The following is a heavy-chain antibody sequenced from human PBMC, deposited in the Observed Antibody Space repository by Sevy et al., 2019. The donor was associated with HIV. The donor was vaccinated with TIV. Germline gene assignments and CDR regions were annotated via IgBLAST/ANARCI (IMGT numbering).Heavy chain of an antibody. V-gene: IGHV3-23*01. D-gene: IGHD6-13*01. J-gene: IGHJ4*02. CDR2: ISGSGGST. Sequence: GGSLRLSCAASGFTFSSYAMRWVRQAPGKGLEWVSAISGSGGSTYYADSVKGRFTISRDNSKNTLYLQMNSLRAEDTAVYYCGKDPLIAAARGPGYWGQGTLVTVSS. CDR1: GFTFSSYA. CDR3: GKDPLIAAARGPGY.